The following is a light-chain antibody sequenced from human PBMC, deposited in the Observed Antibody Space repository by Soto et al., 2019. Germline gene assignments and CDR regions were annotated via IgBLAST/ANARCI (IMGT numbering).Light chain of an antibody. Sequence: EIVLTQSPGTLSLSPGERATLSCRASQSISSSYLAWYQQKPGQAPRLLIYGAFNRATGIPDRFSGSGSGTDFILTISRLEPEDFAVYYCQQYGTSPWYTFGQGTKLEIK. J-gene: IGKJ2*01. CDR1: QSISSSY. CDR2: GAF. V-gene: IGKV3-20*01. CDR3: QQYGTSPWYT.